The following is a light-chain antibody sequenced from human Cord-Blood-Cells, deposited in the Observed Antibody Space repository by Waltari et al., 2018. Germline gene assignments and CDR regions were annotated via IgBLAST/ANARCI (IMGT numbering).Light chain of an antibody. CDR3: SSYTSSSTPVV. J-gene: IGLJ2*01. CDR2: DVS. V-gene: IGLV2-14*01. CDR1: SSDVGGYNY. Sequence: QSALTQPASVSGSPGQSITLSAPGTSSDVGGYNYVSWYQQHPGKAPKLMIYDVSNRPSGVSNRFSGSKSGNTASLTISGLQAEDEADYYCSSYTSSSTPVVFGGGTKLTVL.